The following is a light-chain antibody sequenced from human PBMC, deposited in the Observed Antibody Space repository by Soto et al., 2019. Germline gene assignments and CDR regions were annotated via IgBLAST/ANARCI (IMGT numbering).Light chain of an antibody. CDR2: KAS. CDR3: QHYNSYSEA. Sequence: DIQMTPSPSTLSRSVGDRVSITFRASQTISSWLAWYQQKPGKAPKLLIYKASTLKSGVPSRFSGSGSGTEFTLTISSLQPDDFATYYCQHYNSYSEAFGQGTKVDIK. V-gene: IGKV1-5*03. CDR1: QTISSW. J-gene: IGKJ1*01.